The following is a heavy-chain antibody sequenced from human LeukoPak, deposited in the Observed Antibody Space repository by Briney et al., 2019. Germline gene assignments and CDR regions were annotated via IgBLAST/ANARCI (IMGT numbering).Heavy chain of an antibody. D-gene: IGHD2-15*01. Sequence: GGSLGLSCAAFGFTFSNAWMSWVRQAPGKGLEWVSVISGSGVNTYYADPVKGRFTISRDNYKNTMYMQMNSMGAEDTAVYYCAKAPTPVVAATLFHHWGQGTLVTVS. V-gene: IGHV3-23*01. CDR2: ISGSGVNT. CDR3: AKAPTPVVAATLFHH. CDR1: GFTFSNAW. J-gene: IGHJ1*01.